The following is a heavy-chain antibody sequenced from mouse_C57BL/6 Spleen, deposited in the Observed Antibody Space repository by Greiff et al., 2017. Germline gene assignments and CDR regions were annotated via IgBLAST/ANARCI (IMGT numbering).Heavy chain of an antibody. V-gene: IGHV1-54*01. D-gene: IGHD2-5*01. CDR2: INPGSGGT. Sequence: QVQLQQSGAELVRPGTSVKVSCKASGYAFTNYLIEWVKQRPGQGLEWIGVINPGSGGTNYNEKFKGKATLTADKSSSTAYMQLSSLTSEDSAVYFCARREGAYYSNYDYYFDYWGQGTTLTVSS. J-gene: IGHJ2*01. CDR1: GYAFTNYL. CDR3: ARREGAYYSNYDYYFDY.